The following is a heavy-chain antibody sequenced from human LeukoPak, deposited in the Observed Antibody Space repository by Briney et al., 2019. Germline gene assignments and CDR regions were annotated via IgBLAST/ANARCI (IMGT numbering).Heavy chain of an antibody. CDR3: ARDYYDSSGFGAFDI. CDR2: INPNSGGT. CDR1: GYTFTGYF. J-gene: IGHJ3*02. D-gene: IGHD3-22*01. Sequence: ASVKVSCKASGYTFTGYFMHWVRQAPGQGLEWMGWINPNSGGTNYAQKFQGRVTMTRDTSISTAYMELSRLRSDDTAVYYCARDYYDSSGFGAFDIWGQGTMVTVSS. V-gene: IGHV1-2*02.